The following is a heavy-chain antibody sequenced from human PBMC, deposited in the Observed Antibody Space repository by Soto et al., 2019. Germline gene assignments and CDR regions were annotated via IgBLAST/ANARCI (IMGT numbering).Heavy chain of an antibody. Sequence: SETLSLTCTVSGGSISSYYWSWIRQPPGKGLEWIGYIYYSGSTNYNPSLKSRVTISVDTSKNQFSLKLSSVTAADTAVYYCARGRIAVAGTFDYWGQGTLDTVSS. CDR3: ARGRIAVAGTFDY. D-gene: IGHD6-19*01. J-gene: IGHJ4*02. CDR1: GGSISSYY. V-gene: IGHV4-59*01. CDR2: IYYSGST.